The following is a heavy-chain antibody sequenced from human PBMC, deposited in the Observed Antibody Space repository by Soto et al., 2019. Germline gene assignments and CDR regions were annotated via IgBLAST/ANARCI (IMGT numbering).Heavy chain of an antibody. J-gene: IGHJ5*02. CDR2: IYYSGST. V-gene: IGHV4-39*01. CDR3: ARQGHLRYFDWLLGRFDP. Sequence: PSETLSLTCIVSGGAIISSSYYWACMRQRPGKGLEWIGSIYYSGSTYYNPSLKSRVTISVDTSKNQFSLKLSSVTAADTAVYYCARQGHLRYFDWLLGRFDPWGQGTLVTVSS. D-gene: IGHD3-9*01. CDR1: GGAIISSSYY.